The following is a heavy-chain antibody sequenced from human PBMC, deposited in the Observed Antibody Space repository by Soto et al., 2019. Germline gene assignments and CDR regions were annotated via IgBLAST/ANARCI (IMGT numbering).Heavy chain of an antibody. CDR1: GFAFSDYY. CDR2: ISGSGGST. J-gene: IGHJ6*02. Sequence: PGGSLRLSCAASGFAFSDYYMSWVRQAPGKGLEWVSAISGSGGSTYYADSVKGRFTISRDNSKNTLYLQMNSLRAEDTAVYYCAKDPEGMDVWGQGTTVTVSS. CDR3: AKDPEGMDV. V-gene: IGHV3-23*01.